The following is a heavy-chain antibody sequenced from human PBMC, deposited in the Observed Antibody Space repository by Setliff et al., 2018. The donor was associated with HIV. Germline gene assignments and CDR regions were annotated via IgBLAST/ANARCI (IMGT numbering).Heavy chain of an antibody. CDR2: INGDGTSI. CDR1: GFAFSSYW. J-gene: IGHJ5*02. CDR3: VRRGREAISLPHSFDP. Sequence: GGSLRLSCAASGFAFSSYWMHWVRQSPGKGLVWVSRINGDGTSISYEDSVRGRFTISRDNAKSTLYLQMDNLRVEDTGVYYCVRRGREAISLPHSFDPCGQGGQVTVSS. D-gene: IGHD3-16*01. V-gene: IGHV3-74*01.